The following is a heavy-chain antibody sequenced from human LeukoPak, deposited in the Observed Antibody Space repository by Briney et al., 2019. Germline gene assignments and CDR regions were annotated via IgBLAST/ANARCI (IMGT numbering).Heavy chain of an antibody. CDR2: ISESGDSI. V-gene: IGHV3-11*04. Sequence: GGSLRLSCAASGFTFSDYYMTWIRQTPGKGLEWVSYISESGDSIYYADSARGRFTTSRDNAKSSLYLQMDSLRAEDTAVYYCGRGHWGLDNWGQGTLVTVSS. J-gene: IGHJ4*02. CDR3: GRGHWGLDN. D-gene: IGHD7-27*01. CDR1: GFTFSDYY.